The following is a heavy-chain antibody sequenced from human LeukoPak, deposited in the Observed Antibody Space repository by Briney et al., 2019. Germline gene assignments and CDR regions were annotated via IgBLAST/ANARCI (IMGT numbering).Heavy chain of an antibody. D-gene: IGHD6-19*01. V-gene: IGHV3-23*01. Sequence: GGSLRLSCAASGFTFSSYAMSWVRQAPGKGLEWVSAISGSGGSTYYADSVKGRFTISRDNSKNTPYLQMNSLRAEDTAVYYCAKGGSGWYRSLGEDYWGQGTLVTVSS. CDR1: GFTFSSYA. CDR3: AKGGSGWYRSLGEDY. J-gene: IGHJ4*02. CDR2: ISGSGGST.